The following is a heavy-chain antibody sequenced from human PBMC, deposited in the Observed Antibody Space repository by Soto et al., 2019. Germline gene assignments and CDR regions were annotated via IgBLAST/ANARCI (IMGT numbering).Heavy chain of an antibody. CDR2: IIPIFSSR. D-gene: IGHD3-16*01. Sequence: QVQMVQSGPEVKMPGASVKVSCKTSGYTFNKYAFNWVRQAPGQGLEWMGWIIPIFSSRNYAEKFQGRVTITADDSTSTAYMELRSLRFEDTAVYYCARGETYLGVWGQGTTVTVSS. CDR3: ARGETYLGV. V-gene: IGHV1-69*13. CDR1: GYTFNKYA. J-gene: IGHJ6*02.